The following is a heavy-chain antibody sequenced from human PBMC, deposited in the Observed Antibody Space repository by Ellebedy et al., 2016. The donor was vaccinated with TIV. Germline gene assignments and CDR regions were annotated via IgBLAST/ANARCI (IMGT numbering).Heavy chain of an antibody. V-gene: IGHV3-23*01. J-gene: IGHJ6*02. D-gene: IGHD2-15*01. CDR3: AKADPYSGGSCYNYYGMDV. CDR1: GFTFSSYA. Sequence: GESLKISXAASGFTFSSYAMSWVRQAPGKGLEWVSAISGSGGSTYYADSVKGRFTISRDNSKNTLYLQMNSLRAEDTAVYYCAKADPYSGGSCYNYYGMDVWGQGTTVTVSS. CDR2: ISGSGGST.